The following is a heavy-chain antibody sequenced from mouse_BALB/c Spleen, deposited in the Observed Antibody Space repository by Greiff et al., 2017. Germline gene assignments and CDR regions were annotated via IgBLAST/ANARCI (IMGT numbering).Heavy chain of an antibody. J-gene: IGHJ4*01. CDR3: ARGGLYGNPYYYAMDY. V-gene: IGHV7-3*02. CDR1: GFTFTDYY. Sequence: EVKLMESGGGLVQPGGSLRLSCATSGFTFTDYYMSWVRQPPGKALEWLGFIRNKANGYTTEYSASVKGRFTISRDNSQSILYLQMNTLRAEDSATYYCARGGLYGNPYYYAMDYWGQGTSVTVSS. D-gene: IGHD2-1*01. CDR2: IRNKANGYTT.